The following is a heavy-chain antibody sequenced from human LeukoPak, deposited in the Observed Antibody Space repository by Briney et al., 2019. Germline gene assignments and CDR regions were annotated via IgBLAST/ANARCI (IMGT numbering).Heavy chain of an antibody. Sequence: SETLSLTCTVSGGSISSYYWSWIRQPPGKGLEWIGYIYYSGSTNYNPSLKSRVTISVDTSKSQFSLMLSSVTAADTAVYYCARLTNMEKDVTPTYYMDVWGKGTTVTVSS. CDR3: ARLTNMEKDVTPTYYMDV. J-gene: IGHJ6*03. CDR2: IYYSGST. CDR1: GGSISSYY. D-gene: IGHD2-8*01. V-gene: IGHV4-59*01.